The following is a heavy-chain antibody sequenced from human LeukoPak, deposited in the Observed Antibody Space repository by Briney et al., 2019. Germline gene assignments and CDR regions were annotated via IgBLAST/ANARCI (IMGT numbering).Heavy chain of an antibody. CDR2: ITGSGKSI. CDR3: TSELYFSDESGL. Sequence: GGSLRLSCIASGFSFSTYSMSWVRQNPGKGLEWVAAITGSGKSIYYADAVQGRFSISRDNVKKSVELQMNSLRVEDTAVYHCTSELYFSDESGLWGPGTRVTVSS. CDR1: GFSFSTYS. D-gene: IGHD3-22*01. V-gene: IGHV3-21*01. J-gene: IGHJ3*01.